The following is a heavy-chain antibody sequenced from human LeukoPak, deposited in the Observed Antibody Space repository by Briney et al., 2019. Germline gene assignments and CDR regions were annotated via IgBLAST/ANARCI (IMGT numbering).Heavy chain of an antibody. D-gene: IGHD4-17*01. Sequence: ASVKVSCKASGYTFTSYYMHWVRQAPGQGLEWMGIINPSGGSTSYAQKFQGRVTMTRDMSTSTVYMELSSLRSEDTAVYYCARDLGYGDYVPLFDYWGQGTLVTVSS. CDR2: INPSGGST. J-gene: IGHJ4*02. CDR1: GYTFTSYY. V-gene: IGHV1-46*01. CDR3: ARDLGYGDYVPLFDY.